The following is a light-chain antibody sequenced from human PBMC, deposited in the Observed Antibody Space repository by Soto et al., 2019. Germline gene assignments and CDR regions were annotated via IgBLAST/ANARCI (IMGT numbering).Light chain of an antibody. CDR1: ENVNGH. V-gene: IGKV1-5*03. J-gene: IGKJ1*01. CDR2: KVS. CDR3: QEYYTYPWT. Sequence: DIQMTQSPNTLSASVGDSVAVACRASENVNGHLAWYQQKPGKAPKFLIHKVSTLVSGVPSRFSGSGSGTEFTLTISSLQPDDFATYFCQEYYTYPWTFGQGTKVDIK.